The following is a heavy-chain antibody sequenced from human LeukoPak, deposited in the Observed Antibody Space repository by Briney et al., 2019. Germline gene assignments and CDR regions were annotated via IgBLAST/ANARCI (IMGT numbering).Heavy chain of an antibody. CDR2: IIPIFGTA. D-gene: IGHD6-19*01. J-gene: IGHJ4*02. Sequence: SVKVSCKASGGTFSSYAISWVRQAPGQGLEWMGGIIPIFGTANYAQKFQGRVTITADESTSTAYMELRSLRSDDTAVYYCARSIAVAGKSPHDYWGQGTLVTVSS. V-gene: IGHV1-69*01. CDR1: GGTFSSYA. CDR3: ARSIAVAGKSPHDY.